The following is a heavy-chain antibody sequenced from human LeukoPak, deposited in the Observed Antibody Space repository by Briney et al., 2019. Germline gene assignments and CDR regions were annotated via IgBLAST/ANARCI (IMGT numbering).Heavy chain of an antibody. D-gene: IGHD2-2*02. CDR1: GFTFTSYC. Sequence: PGGSLRLSCAASGFTFTSYCMSWVRQTPGEGLEWVGVVSHNGGTEDYADSVKGRFTIPRDTSKNTAYMEMTALRPDDTAVYFCARYETYQLLYQPDYWGQGTLVNVSS. J-gene: IGHJ4*02. CDR2: VSHNGGTE. V-gene: IGHV3-30*03. CDR3: ARYETYQLLYQPDY.